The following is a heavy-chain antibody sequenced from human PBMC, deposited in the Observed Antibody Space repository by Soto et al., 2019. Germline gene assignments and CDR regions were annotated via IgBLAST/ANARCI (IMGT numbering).Heavy chain of an antibody. Sequence: VGSLRLSCAASGFTFSSYGMHWVRQAPGKGLEWVAVISYDGSNKYYADSVKGRFTISRDNSKNTLYLQMNSVRAEDTAVYYCANRRGRSGNYGSQYFDYWGQGTLVTVSS. CDR2: ISYDGSNK. J-gene: IGHJ4*02. CDR3: ANRRGRSGNYGSQYFDY. V-gene: IGHV3-30*18. D-gene: IGHD1-26*01. CDR1: GFTFSSYG.